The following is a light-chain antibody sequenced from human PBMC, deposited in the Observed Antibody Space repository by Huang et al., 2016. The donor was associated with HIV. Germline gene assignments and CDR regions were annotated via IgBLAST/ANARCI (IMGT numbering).Light chain of an antibody. CDR1: QGINNF. J-gene: IGKJ2*01. CDR3: QQLNTFPYT. CDR2: AAS. V-gene: IGKV1-9*01. Sequence: IQLTQSPSSLSASVGDRVTMTCRASQGINNFLAWYQQKPGSAPKLLVYAASTLQSGVPSRFSGSGSGTDFTLTISSLRPEDSATYYCQQLNTFPYTFGQGTKLEIK.